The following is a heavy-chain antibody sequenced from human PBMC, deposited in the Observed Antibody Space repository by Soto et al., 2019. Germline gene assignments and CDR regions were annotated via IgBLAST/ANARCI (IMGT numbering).Heavy chain of an antibody. D-gene: IGHD6-13*01. CDR2: LNHSGST. J-gene: IGHJ6*02. CDR1: GGSFSGYY. V-gene: IGHV4-34*01. Sequence: SETLSLTCAVYGGSFSGYYWSWIRQPPGKGLEWIGDLNHSGSTNYNPSLKSRVTISVDTSKNQFSLKLSSVTAADTAVYYCASVWRSRSSSWYRKQYYYGMDVWGQGTTVT. CDR3: ASVWRSRSSSWYRKQYYYGMDV.